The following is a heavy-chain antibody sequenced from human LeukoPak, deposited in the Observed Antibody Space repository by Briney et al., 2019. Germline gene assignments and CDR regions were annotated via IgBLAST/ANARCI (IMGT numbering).Heavy chain of an antibody. CDR2: IKEDESEK. D-gene: IGHD2-15*01. Sequence: GGSLRLSCAASGFTFSNYWMSWVRQAPGNGPEWVANIKEDESEKNYVDSVKGRFTISRDSAKNSLYLQMNSLRAEDTALYYCAKDIERGGSINWFDPWGQGTLVIVSS. J-gene: IGHJ5*02. V-gene: IGHV3-7*03. CDR3: AKDIERGGSINWFDP. CDR1: GFTFSNYW.